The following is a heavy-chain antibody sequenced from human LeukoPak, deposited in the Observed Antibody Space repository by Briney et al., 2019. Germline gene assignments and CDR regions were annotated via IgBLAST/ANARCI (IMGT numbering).Heavy chain of an antibody. D-gene: IGHD1-26*01. CDR1: GFTFSSYA. V-gene: IGHV3-64*01. CDR2: ISSNGGST. Sequence: GGSLRLSCAASGFTFSSYAMPWVRQAPGKGLEYVSAISSNGGSTLYANSVKDRFTISRDNSKNTLYLQMRSLRAEDMAVYYCARDGSGSYYPYYYYYYDRDVWGKGTTVTVSS. J-gene: IGHJ6*03. CDR3: ARDGSGSYYPYYYYYYDRDV.